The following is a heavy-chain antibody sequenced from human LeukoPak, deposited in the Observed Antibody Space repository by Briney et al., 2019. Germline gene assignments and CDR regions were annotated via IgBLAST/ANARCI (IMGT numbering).Heavy chain of an antibody. CDR1: GFTFSSYW. CDR2: INGDGSIT. D-gene: IGHD3-10*01. CDR3: IRGGVDY. J-gene: IGHJ4*02. V-gene: IGHV3-74*01. Sequence: GGSLRLSCAASGFTFSSYWMHWVRQAPGKGLVWVSRINGDGSITTYADSVKGRFTISRDNAKNTVYLQMKSLRAEDTAVYYCIRGGVDYWGQGTLVTVSS.